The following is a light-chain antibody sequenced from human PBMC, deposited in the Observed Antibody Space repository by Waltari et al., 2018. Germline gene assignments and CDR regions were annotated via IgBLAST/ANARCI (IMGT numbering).Light chain of an antibody. CDR1: QVIRDD. CDR3: LQHSNYPFT. Sequence: DIQMTQSPSSLSASIGDRVTITCRASQVIRDDLGWYQQKPGEAPRRLIYDASTLQTGVPSRFSGSGSGTDFTLTITSLQPEDFATYYCLQHSNYPFTFGPGTTVDVK. J-gene: IGKJ3*01. CDR2: DAS. V-gene: IGKV1-17*01.